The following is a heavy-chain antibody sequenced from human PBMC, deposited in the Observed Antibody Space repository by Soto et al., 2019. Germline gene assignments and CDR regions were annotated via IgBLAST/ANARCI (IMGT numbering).Heavy chain of an antibody. CDR3: ATKVRVTNYLYYGMDV. V-gene: IGHV3-30*03. J-gene: IGHJ6*02. Sequence: PGGSLRLSCAASGFSFNTSGMHWVRQAPGKGLEWVAVIAFDGSQEFYGDSVRGRFTISRDNSKNTLFLQMKSLTPEDTAVHYCATKVRVTNYLYYGMDVWGQGTTVTVSS. CDR2: IAFDGSQE. D-gene: IGHD2-21*02. CDR1: GFSFNTSG.